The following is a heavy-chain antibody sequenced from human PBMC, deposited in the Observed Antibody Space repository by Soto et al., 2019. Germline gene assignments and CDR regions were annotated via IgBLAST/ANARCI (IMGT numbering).Heavy chain of an antibody. CDR3: ARYSSTWSKYLQH. D-gene: IGHD6-13*01. J-gene: IGHJ1*01. V-gene: IGHV4-34*01. Sequence: VQLQQWGAGLLKTSETLSLTCAVYGGSFSGYYWSWIRQTPGKRLEWVGDINHGGSANYNPSIKSRVTFAQDLSKNQFSLKLNSVIAAETAAYYCARYSSTWSKYLQHLGRGSLVIVSS. CDR1: GGSFSGYY. CDR2: INHGGSA.